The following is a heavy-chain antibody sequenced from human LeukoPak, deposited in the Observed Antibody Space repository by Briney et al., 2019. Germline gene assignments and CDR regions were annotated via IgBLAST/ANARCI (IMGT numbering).Heavy chain of an antibody. D-gene: IGHD3-10*01. CDR2: ISGSGDNT. J-gene: IGHJ3*02. V-gene: IGHV3-23*01. Sequence: PGGSLRLSCAASGFTFSNYAMSWVRQAPGKGLEWVSAISGSGDNTYYADSVKGRFTISRDNAKNSLYLQMNSLRAEDTAVYYCAKWFVGLVPDAFDIWGQGTMVTVSS. CDR3: AKWFVGLVPDAFDI. CDR1: GFTFSNYA.